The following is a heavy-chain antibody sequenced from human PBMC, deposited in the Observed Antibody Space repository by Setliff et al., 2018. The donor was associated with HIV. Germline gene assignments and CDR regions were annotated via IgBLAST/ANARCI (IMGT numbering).Heavy chain of an antibody. CDR2: MYYSGNT. CDR3: ARQSTVAAAGFDF. CDR1: GVSFSNYD. V-gene: IGHV4-59*08. J-gene: IGHJ4*02. D-gene: IGHD6-13*01. Sequence: PSETLSLTCTVSGVSFSNYDWSWIRQPPGKGLEWIGYMYYSGNTNYNPSLKSRVTMSVDTSKRQFSLKLDSVTAADTAIYYCARQSTVAAAGFDFWGQGTLVTVSS.